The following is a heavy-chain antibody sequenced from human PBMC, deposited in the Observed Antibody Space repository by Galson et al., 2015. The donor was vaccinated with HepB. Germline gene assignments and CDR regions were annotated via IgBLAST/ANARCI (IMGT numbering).Heavy chain of an antibody. V-gene: IGHV1-69*04. Sequence: SVKVSCKAPGGTFSTYAISWVRQAPGQGLEWMGRIIPILGIANYAQKFQGRVTITADKSTSTAYMELSSLRSEDTAVYYCAREGGSWDIVVVPDNWFDPWGQGTLVTVSS. CDR2: IIPILGIA. CDR3: AREGGSWDIVVVPDNWFDP. D-gene: IGHD2-2*01. CDR1: GGTFSTYA. J-gene: IGHJ5*02.